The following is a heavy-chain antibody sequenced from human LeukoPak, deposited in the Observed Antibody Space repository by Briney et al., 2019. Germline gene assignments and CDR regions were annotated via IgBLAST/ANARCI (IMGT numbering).Heavy chain of an antibody. J-gene: IGHJ4*02. V-gene: IGHV3-23*01. CDR2: ISDSGGIT. D-gene: IGHD6-6*01. CDR3: AKNTQYSGYYDC. CDR1: GFTFSSYP. Sequence: GGSLRLSCAASGFTFSSYPMTWVRKAPGKGPEWVSFISDSGGITYYADSVKGRFTISRDNSKNTLYLQMNSLRAEDTAVYYCAKNTQYSGYYDCWGQGTLVAVSS.